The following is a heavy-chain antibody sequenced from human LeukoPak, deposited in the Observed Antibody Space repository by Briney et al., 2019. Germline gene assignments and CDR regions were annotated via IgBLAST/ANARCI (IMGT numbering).Heavy chain of an antibody. J-gene: IGHJ4*02. D-gene: IGHD6-19*01. CDR1: GFTFSSYW. CDR2: IKEDGSDK. CDR3: ARDGTGSNSGWYIH. V-gene: IGHV3-7*01. Sequence: GGSLRLSCAASGFTFSSYWMSWVRQAPGKGLEWVANIKEDGSDKNYVDSVRGRFTISRDNAKNALYLQMNSLRAEDTAVYYCARDGTGSNSGWYIHWGQGALVTVSS.